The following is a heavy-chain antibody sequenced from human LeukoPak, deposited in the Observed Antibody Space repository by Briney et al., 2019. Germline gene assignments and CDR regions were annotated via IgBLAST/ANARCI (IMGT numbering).Heavy chain of an antibody. J-gene: IGHJ3*02. D-gene: IGHD1-1*01. Sequence: ASVKVSCKASGYTFTGYYMHWVRQAPGQGLEWMGRINPSSGGTDYTQKFQGRVTMTRDTSISTAYMELSRLTSDDTAVYYCARRGQPGAFDIWGQGTMVTVSS. CDR3: ARRGQPGAFDI. V-gene: IGHV1-2*06. CDR1: GYTFTGYY. CDR2: INPSSGGT.